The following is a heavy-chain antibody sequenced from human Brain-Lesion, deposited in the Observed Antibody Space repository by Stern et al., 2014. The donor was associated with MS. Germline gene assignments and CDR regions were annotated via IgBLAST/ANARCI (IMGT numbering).Heavy chain of an antibody. CDR2: INPKSGGT. J-gene: IGHJ4*02. D-gene: IGHD3-22*01. CDR3: ATYYYDSTGYNDF. CDR1: GYTFTGYY. Sequence: VQLVESGAEVKKPGASVKVSCKASGYTFTGYYMHWVRQAPGQGLEWMGWINPKSGGTNYAQKFQGWVTMTMDTSINTAYMELSRLRSDDTAVYYCATYYYDSTGYNDFWGQGTLVTVSS. V-gene: IGHV1-2*04.